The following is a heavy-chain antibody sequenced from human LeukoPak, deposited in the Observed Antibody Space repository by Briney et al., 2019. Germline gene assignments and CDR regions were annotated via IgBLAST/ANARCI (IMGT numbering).Heavy chain of an antibody. D-gene: IGHD6-19*01. CDR2: IYHSGST. CDR1: GGSISSSNW. Sequence: PSETLSLTCAVSGGSISSSNWWSWVRQPPGKGLEWIGQIYHSGSTYYNPSLKGRVTISVDRSKNQFSLKLSSVTAADTAVYYCARDPSGWSGYWGQGTLVTVSS. V-gene: IGHV4-4*02. J-gene: IGHJ4*02. CDR3: ARDPSGWSGY.